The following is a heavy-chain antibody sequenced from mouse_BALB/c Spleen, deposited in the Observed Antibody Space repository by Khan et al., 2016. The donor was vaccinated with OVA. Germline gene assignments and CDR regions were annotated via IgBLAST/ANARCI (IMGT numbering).Heavy chain of an antibody. J-gene: IGHJ2*01. CDR1: GFSLTRHG. Sequence: QVQLKESGPGLVAPSQSLSITCTVSGFSLTRHGIHWVRQPPGKGLEWLGIIWAGGSTNYNSALMSRLSITKDSSKSQVFLKMNSLQTDDTAIYFCARNREYDYFDYWGQGTTLTVSS. CDR2: IWAGGST. D-gene: IGHD2-14*01. CDR3: ARNREYDYFDY. V-gene: IGHV2-9*02.